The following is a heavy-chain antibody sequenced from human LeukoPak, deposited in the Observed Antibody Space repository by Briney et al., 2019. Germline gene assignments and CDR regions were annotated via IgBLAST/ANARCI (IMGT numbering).Heavy chain of an antibody. CDR2: MNPNSGNT. D-gene: IGHD2-2*01. Sequence: ASVKVSCKASGYTFTSYDIDWVRQATGQGLEWMGWMNPNSGNTGYAQKFQGRVTMTRNTSIGTAYMELSSLRSEDTAVYYCARGRATVPAARSVRYNWFDPWGQGTLVTVSS. V-gene: IGHV1-8*01. CDR3: ARGRATVPAARSVRYNWFDP. J-gene: IGHJ5*02. CDR1: GYTFTSYD.